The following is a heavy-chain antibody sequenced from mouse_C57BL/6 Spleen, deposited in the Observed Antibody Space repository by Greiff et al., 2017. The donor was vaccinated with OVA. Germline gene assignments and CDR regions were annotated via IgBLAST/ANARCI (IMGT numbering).Heavy chain of an antibody. Sequence: EVQVVESGGGLVKPGGSLKLSCAASGFTFSDYGMHWVRQAPEKGLEWVAYISSGSSTIYYADTVKGRFTISRDNAKNTLFLQMTSLRSEDTARYYGARNYCSRSYEAWFAYWGQGTLVTVSA. CDR3: ARNYCSRSYEAWFAY. CDR2: ISSGSSTI. J-gene: IGHJ3*01. V-gene: IGHV5-17*01. CDR1: GFTFSDYG. D-gene: IGHD1-1*01.